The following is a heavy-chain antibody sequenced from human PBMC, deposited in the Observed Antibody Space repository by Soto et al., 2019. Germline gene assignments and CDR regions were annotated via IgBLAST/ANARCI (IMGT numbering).Heavy chain of an antibody. V-gene: IGHV1-3*01. CDR1: GYTFTSYA. CDR2: INAGNGNT. CDR3: ARDAQDIVVVPAALLYYYYYYYMDV. J-gene: IGHJ6*03. D-gene: IGHD2-2*01. Sequence: ASVKVSCKASGYTFTSYAMHWVRQAPGQRLEWMGWINAGNGNTKYSQKFQGRVTITRDTSASTAYMELSSLRSEDTAVYYCARDAQDIVVVPAALLYYYYYYYMDVWGKGTTVTVSS.